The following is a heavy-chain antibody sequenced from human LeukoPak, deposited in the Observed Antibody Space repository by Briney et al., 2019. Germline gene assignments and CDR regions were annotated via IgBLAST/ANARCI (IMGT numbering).Heavy chain of an antibody. Sequence: GGSLRLSCAASGFTFSSYAMSWVRQAPGKGLEWVSAISGSGGSTYYADSVKGRFTISRDNSKNTLYLQMNSLRAEDTAVYYCAKDRGTSIVVVPAAIPTQAFDIWGQGTMVTVSS. J-gene: IGHJ3*02. CDR1: GFTFSSYA. CDR3: AKDRGTSIVVVPAAIPTQAFDI. D-gene: IGHD2-2*02. CDR2: ISGSGGST. V-gene: IGHV3-23*01.